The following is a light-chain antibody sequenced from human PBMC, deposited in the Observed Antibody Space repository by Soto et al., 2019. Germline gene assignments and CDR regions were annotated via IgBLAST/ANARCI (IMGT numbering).Light chain of an antibody. V-gene: IGLV1-47*01. CDR1: SSNIGSNY. CDR2: KNN. CDR3: VAWDDSLSGVV. Sequence: QSVLTQPPSASGTPGQRVTISCSGSSSNIGSNYVYWYQQLSGTAPKLLIYKNNQRPSGVPDRFSGSKSGTSASLAISGLRSEDEADYYCVAWDDSLSGVVFGGRTKVTVL. J-gene: IGLJ2*01.